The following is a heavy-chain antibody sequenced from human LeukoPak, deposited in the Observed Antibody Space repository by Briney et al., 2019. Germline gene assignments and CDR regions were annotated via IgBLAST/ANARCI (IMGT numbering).Heavy chain of an antibody. CDR2: FYPGGDT. J-gene: IGHJ1*01. CDR3: ARDLQGSSAYGPIHFKR. D-gene: IGHD2-2*01. CDR1: GYSISRDSY. V-gene: IGHV4-38-2*02. Sequence: SETLSLTCAVSGYSISRDSYWGWIRQPPGKGLEWVGSFYPGGDTYYNPSLKSRVTISVDTSKNQFSLKLSSVTAADTAVYYCARDLQGSSAYGPIHFKRWGRGTLVTVSS.